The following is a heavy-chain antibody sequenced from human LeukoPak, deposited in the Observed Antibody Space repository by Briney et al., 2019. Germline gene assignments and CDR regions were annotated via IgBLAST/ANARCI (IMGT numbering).Heavy chain of an antibody. CDR3: ARVNESSSWFHYYYYYMDV. V-gene: IGHV1-69*06. J-gene: IGHJ6*03. CDR2: IIPIFGTA. CDR1: GGTFSSYA. D-gene: IGHD6-13*01. Sequence: ASVKVSCKASGGTFSSYAISWVRQAPGQGLEWMGGIIPIFGTANYAQKFQGRVTITADKSTSTAYMELSSLRSEDTAVYYCARVNESSSWFHYYYYYMDVWGKGTTVTVSS.